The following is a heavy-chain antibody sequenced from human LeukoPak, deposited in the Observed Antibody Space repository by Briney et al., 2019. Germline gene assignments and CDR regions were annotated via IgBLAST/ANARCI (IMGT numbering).Heavy chain of an antibody. CDR1: GVTFSSYS. D-gene: IGHD2-2*01. Sequence: PGGSLRLSCAASGVTFSSYSMNWVRQAPGKGLEWVSSISSSRSYIYYADSVKGRFTISRDNAKNSLYLQMNSLRAEDTAVYYCARSHVSCYDYWGQGTLVTVSS. J-gene: IGHJ4*02. CDR2: ISSSRSYI. CDR3: ARSHVSCYDY. V-gene: IGHV3-21*01.